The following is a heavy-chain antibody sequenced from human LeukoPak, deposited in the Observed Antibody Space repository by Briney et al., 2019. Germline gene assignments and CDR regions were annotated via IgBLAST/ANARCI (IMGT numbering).Heavy chain of an antibody. CDR3: AGYYHYYMDV. Sequence: PSETLSLTCTVSGGSISSYYWSWIRQPPGKGLEWIGYIYYSGSTNYNPSLKSRVTISVDTPKNQFSLKLSSVTAADTAVYYCAGYYHYYMDVWGKGTTVTVSS. J-gene: IGHJ6*03. V-gene: IGHV4-59*01. CDR1: GGSISSYY. CDR2: IYYSGST.